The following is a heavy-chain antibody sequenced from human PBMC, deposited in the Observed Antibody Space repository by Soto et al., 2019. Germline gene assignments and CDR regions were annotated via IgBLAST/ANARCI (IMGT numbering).Heavy chain of an antibody. CDR1: GYTFTSYA. CDR2: INAGNGNT. Sequence: ASVKVSCKASGYTFTSYAMHWVRQAPGQRLEWMGWINAGNGNTKYSQKFQGRVTITRDTSASTAYMELSSLRSEDTAVYYCAGGYCSSTSCYAIDYWGQGTLVTVSS. CDR3: AGGYCSSTSCYAIDY. J-gene: IGHJ4*02. V-gene: IGHV1-3*01. D-gene: IGHD2-2*01.